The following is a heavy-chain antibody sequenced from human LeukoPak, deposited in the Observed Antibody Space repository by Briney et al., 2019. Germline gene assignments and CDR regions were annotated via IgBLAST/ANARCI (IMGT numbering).Heavy chain of an antibody. CDR1: GGSFSGYY. Sequence: SETLSLTCAVYGGSFSGYYWSWIRQPPGKGLEWIGEINHSGNTNYNPSLKSRVIISADTSKNQFFLKLTSVTAADTAVYYCARQRGGTDYSYDYWGQGTLVTVSS. J-gene: IGHJ4*02. CDR3: ARQRGGTDYSYDY. CDR2: INHSGNT. D-gene: IGHD3/OR15-3a*01. V-gene: IGHV4-34*01.